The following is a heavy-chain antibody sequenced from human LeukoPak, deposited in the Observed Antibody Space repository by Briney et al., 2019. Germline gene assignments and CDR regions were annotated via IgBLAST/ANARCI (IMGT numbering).Heavy chain of an antibody. CDR1: GRSISSGSYY. CDR3: ARATTGRIVGATSGPYFDL. D-gene: IGHD1-26*01. V-gene: IGHV4-61*02. J-gene: IGHJ2*01. Sequence: SQTLSPTRTVSGRSISSGSYYWSWIRQPAGKGLEWIGRIYTSGSTNYNPSLKSRVTISVDTAKNQFSLKLSSVTAADTAVYYCARATTGRIVGATSGPYFDLWGRGTLVTVSS. CDR2: IYTSGST.